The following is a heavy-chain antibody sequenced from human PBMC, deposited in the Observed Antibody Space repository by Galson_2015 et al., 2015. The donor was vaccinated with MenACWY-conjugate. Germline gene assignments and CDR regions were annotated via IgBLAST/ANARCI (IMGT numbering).Heavy chain of an antibody. CDR3: AKVIYGARYYFEH. CDR2: VGRGGGST. D-gene: IGHD3/OR15-3a*01. CDR1: GFDFDDYA. Sequence: SLRLSCAASGFDFDDYAMSWVRQAPGKGLQWVAGVGRGGGSTYYTDPVRGRFTISRDNSKNTLDLQMDSLRVEDTAVYYCAKVIYGARYYFEHWGQGSLV. V-gene: IGHV3-23*01. J-gene: IGHJ4*02.